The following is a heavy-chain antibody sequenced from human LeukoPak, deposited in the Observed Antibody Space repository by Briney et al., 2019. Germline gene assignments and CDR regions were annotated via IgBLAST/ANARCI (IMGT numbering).Heavy chain of an antibody. J-gene: IGHJ4*02. V-gene: IGHV3-21*01. Sequence: GGPLDLSVEAFGFPFKSFSLNGVGRVQGRGREGVSAISSSGRYMYYADSVKGRFTISRDNANNSLYLQMDSLRAEDTAVYYCAKDVRSDYFDYWGQGTLVTVSS. CDR1: GFPFKSFS. CDR2: ISSSGRYM. CDR3: AKDVRSDYFDY.